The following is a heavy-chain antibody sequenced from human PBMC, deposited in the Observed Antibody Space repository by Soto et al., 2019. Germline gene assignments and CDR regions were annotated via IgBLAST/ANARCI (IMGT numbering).Heavy chain of an antibody. V-gene: IGHV4-31*03. CDR1: GGSISSGGYY. CDR3: GKACSNSCYSGNWFDP. CDR2: IYYSGST. D-gene: IGHD2-2*01. J-gene: IGHJ5*02. Sequence: QVQLQESGPGLVKPSQTLSLTCTFSGGSISSGGYYWSSIRQHPGKGLEWIWYIYYSGSTYYNPSINRRFTISVVVSNRQCSMGVSSVTASYTGVYYCGKACSNSCYSGNWFDPSGQGTLVTVSS.